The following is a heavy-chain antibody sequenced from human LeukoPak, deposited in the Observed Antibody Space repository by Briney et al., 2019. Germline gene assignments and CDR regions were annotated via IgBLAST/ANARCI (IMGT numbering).Heavy chain of an antibody. V-gene: IGHV4-59*11. CDR3: ARVGRVTMIRDYYYHSMDV. J-gene: IGHJ6*02. CDR2: IYYSGPT. CDR1: GGSISSQY. Sequence: SETLSLTCTVSGGSISSQYWSWIRQPPGKGLEWIGYIYYSGPTNYHPSLKSRVTISVDTSKNQFSLKLSSVTAADTAVYYCARVGRVTMIRDYYYHSMDVWGQGTTVTVSS. D-gene: IGHD3-16*01.